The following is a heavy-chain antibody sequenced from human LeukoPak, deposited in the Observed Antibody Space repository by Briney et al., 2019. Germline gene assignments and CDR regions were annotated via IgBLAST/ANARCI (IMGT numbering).Heavy chain of an antibody. CDR2: ISYDGSNK. CDR3: ATATTVTTGPYYFDY. V-gene: IGHV3-30*03. D-gene: IGHD4-17*01. J-gene: IGHJ4*02. Sequence: GRSLRLSCAASGFTFSSYGMHWVRQAPGKGLEWVAVISYDGSNKYYADSVKGRFTISRDNSKNTLYLQMNSLKAEDTAVYYCATATTVTTGPYYFDYWGQGTLVTVSS. CDR1: GFTFSSYG.